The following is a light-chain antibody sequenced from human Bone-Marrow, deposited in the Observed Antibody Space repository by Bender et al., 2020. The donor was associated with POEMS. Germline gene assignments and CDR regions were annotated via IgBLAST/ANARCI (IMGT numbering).Light chain of an antibody. J-gene: IGLJ2*01. V-gene: IGLV2-14*02. CDR3: SSYTRNRLVV. CDR2: AVT. Sequence: QSALTQPASVSGSPGQSITISCTGTSSDVGSYNLVSWYQQHPGKAPKLMIYAVTKRPSGVSDRFSGSKSGNTASLTISGLQAEDDADYYCSSYTRNRLVVFGGGTKLTVL. CDR1: SSDVGSYNL.